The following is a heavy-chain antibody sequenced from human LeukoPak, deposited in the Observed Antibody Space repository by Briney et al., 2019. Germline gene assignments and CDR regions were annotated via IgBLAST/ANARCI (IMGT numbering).Heavy chain of an antibody. J-gene: IGHJ4*02. CDR1: GCTITNYY. D-gene: IGHD4-17*01. CDR3: ARESRVLIGDGYFLDS. CDR2: LYTGRST. V-gene: IGHV4-4*07. Sequence: PSETLSLTCTVSGCTITNYYWSWIRQPAGKGLEWIGRLYTGRSTDYNPALKSRVTMSVDTSNRQFSLKLSSVTAADTASCYCARESRVLIGDGYFLDSWGPGTLVTVSS.